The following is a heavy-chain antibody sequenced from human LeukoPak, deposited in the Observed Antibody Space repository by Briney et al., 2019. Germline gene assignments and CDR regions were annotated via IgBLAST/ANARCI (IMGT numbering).Heavy chain of an antibody. V-gene: IGHV4-39*07. Sequence: SETLSLTCTVSGGSISSSSYYWVCIRQPPGKGQEWIGSIYYSGSTYYNPSLKSRVTISVDTSKNQFSLKLSSVTAADTAVYYCARALLVTTSGYFYYYMDVWGKGTTVSVSS. CDR3: ARALLVTTSGYFYYYMDV. D-gene: IGHD2-8*02. J-gene: IGHJ6*03. CDR1: GGSISSSSYY. CDR2: IYYSGST.